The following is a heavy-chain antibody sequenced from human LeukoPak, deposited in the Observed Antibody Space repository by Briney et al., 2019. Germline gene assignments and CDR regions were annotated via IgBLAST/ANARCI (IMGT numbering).Heavy chain of an antibody. D-gene: IGHD6-19*01. CDR2: INHSGST. CDR3: ARQAAVAGSASAPTPIHY. J-gene: IGHJ6*03. Sequence: PSETLSLTCAVYGGSFSGYYWSWIRQPPGKGLEWIGEINHSGSTNYNPSLKSRVTISVDTSKNQFSLKLCSVTAADTAVYYCARQAAVAGSASAPTPIHY. V-gene: IGHV4-34*01. CDR1: GGSFSGYY.